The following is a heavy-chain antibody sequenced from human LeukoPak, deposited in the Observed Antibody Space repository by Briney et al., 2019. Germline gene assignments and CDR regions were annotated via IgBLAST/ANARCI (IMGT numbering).Heavy chain of an antibody. V-gene: IGHV4-4*07. J-gene: IGHJ4*02. CDR1: GGSISAYY. Sequence: PSETLSLTCTVSGGSISAYYWSWIRQPAGKGLEWIGRIYVSGSTNYNPSLKSRGTMSLDTSKNQFSLKLSSVTAADTAVYYCARGNILTGYCFDFWGQGALVTVSS. D-gene: IGHD3-9*01. CDR3: ARGNILTGYCFDF. CDR2: IYVSGST.